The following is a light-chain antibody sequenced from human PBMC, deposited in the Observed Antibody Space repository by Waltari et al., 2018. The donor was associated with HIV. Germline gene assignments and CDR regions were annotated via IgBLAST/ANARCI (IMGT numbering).Light chain of an antibody. CDR3: QQSYSTPPT. CDR1: QSISSY. Sequence: DIQMNQSPSYLSASVGDRVTITYRASQSISSYLNWYQQKPGKAPKLLIYAASSLQSGVPSRFSVSGSGTDFTLTISSLQPEDFATYYCQQSYSTPPTFGQGTKVEIK. CDR2: AAS. V-gene: IGKV1-39*01. J-gene: IGKJ1*01.